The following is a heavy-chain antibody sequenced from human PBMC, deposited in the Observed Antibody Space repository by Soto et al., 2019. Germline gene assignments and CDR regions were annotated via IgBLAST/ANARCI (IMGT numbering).Heavy chain of an antibody. CDR2: TYYRSKWYS. D-gene: IGHD7-27*01. V-gene: IGHV6-1*01. CDR1: GDSVSSNSAA. CDR3: AREQANWDARGYWYFDL. J-gene: IGHJ2*01. Sequence: QLQLQQSGPGLVRPSQTLSLTCAISGDSVSSNSAAWNWIRQSPSRGLEWLGRTYYRSKWYSIYAVSVESRLSINPDTSTNQFSLQLTSVTHEDTAVYYCAREQANWDARGYWYFDLWGRGTLVTVSS.